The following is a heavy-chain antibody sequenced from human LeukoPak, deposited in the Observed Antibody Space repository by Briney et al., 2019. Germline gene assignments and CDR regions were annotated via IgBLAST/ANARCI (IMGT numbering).Heavy chain of an antibody. D-gene: IGHD2-15*01. CDR1: GYSFTSYW. Sequence: GESLKISCKGSGYSFTSYWIGWVRQMPGKGLEWMGIICPGDSDTRYSPSFQGQVTISADKSISTAYLQWNSLKASDTAMYYCARLVGACSGGSCYSDYWGQGTLVTVSS. CDR2: ICPGDSDT. J-gene: IGHJ4*02. V-gene: IGHV5-51*01. CDR3: ARLVGACSGGSCYSDY.